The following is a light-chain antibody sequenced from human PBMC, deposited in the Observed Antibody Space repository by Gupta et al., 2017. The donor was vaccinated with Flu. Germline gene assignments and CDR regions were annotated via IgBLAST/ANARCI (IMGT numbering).Light chain of an antibody. CDR3: QQYNDWPLT. CDR1: QSVTSN. V-gene: IGKV3-15*01. Sequence: SPATLSVSPGERATLSCRASQSVTSNLAWYQQKPGQAPRLLIYGASTRATGFPARFSGSGYGTEFSLTISSLQSEDFAVYYCQQYNDWPLT. CDR2: GAS. J-gene: IGKJ4*01.